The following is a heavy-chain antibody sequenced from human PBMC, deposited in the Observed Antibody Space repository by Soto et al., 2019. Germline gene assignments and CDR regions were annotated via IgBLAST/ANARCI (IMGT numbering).Heavy chain of an antibody. J-gene: IGHJ5*02. Sequence: GGSLRLSCAASGFTFSSHWMFWVRQVPGKGLVWVSHINSDGSNRKYADSVKGRFTISRDNSKNTLYLQMNGLRAEDTAVYYCAKDPNPNSGTLNWFDPWGQGTLVTVSS. CDR2: INSDGSNR. CDR1: GFTFSSHW. V-gene: IGHV3-74*03. D-gene: IGHD1-26*01. CDR3: AKDPNPNSGTLNWFDP.